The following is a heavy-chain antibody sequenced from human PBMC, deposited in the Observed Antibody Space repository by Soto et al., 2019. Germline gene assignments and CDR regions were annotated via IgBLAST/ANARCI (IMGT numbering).Heavy chain of an antibody. V-gene: IGHV6-1*01. CDR1: GDSVSSNNAA. J-gene: IGHJ6*02. D-gene: IGHD6-6*01. CDR2: TYYRSKWYS. CDR3: ARAKEYTRPSSMDV. Sequence: SQTLSLTCAISGDSVSSNNAAWNWIRQSPSRGLEWLGRTYYRSKWYSDYSLSVKSRITINPDTSKDQFSLQLNSVTPEDTALYYCARAKEYTRPSSMDVFAQGTMFTFPS.